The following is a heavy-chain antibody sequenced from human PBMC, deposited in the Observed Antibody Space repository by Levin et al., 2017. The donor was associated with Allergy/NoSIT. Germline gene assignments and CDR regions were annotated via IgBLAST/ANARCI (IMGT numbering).Heavy chain of an antibody. Sequence: GSLRLSCAVYGGSFSGYYWSWIRQPPGKGLEWIGEINHSGSTNYNPSLKSRVTISVDTSKNQFSLKLSSVTAADTAVYYCARGRRDFWSAHHTRAYYYYGMDVWGQGTTVTVSS. D-gene: IGHD3-3*01. CDR3: ARGRRDFWSAHHTRAYYYYGMDV. J-gene: IGHJ6*02. CDR1: GGSFSGYY. CDR2: INHSGST. V-gene: IGHV4-34*01.